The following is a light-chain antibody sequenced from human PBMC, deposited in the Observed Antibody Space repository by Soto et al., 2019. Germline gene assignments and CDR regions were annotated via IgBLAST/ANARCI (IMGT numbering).Light chain of an antibody. V-gene: IGLV2-14*01. CDR3: SAYAGSSVL. CDR2: EVS. CDR1: SSDVGGYDY. J-gene: IGLJ2*01. Sequence: QSALTQPASVSGSPGQSITISCTGTSSDVGGYDYVSWYQQYQDKAPKLMIFEVSNRPSGVSNRFSGSKSGNTASLTISGLQTEDEADYYCSAYAGSSVLFGGGTKLTV.